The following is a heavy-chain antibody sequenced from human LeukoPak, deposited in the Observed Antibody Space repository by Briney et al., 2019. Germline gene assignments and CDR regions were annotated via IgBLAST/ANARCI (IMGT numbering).Heavy chain of an antibody. Sequence: SETLSLTCTVSGYSISSGYYWGWIRQPPGKGLEWIGSIYHSGSTYYNPSLKSRVTISVDTSENQFSLKLSSVTGADTAVYYCARGPLNYYEILTGYNMGYYFDYWGQGTLVTVSS. D-gene: IGHD3-9*01. CDR1: GYSISSGYY. J-gene: IGHJ4*02. CDR2: IYHSGST. V-gene: IGHV4-38-2*02. CDR3: ARGPLNYYEILTGYNMGYYFDY.